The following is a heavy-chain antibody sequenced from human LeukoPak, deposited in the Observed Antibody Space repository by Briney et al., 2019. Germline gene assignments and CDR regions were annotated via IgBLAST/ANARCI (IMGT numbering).Heavy chain of an antibody. J-gene: IGHJ4*02. CDR3: ARYLTNMANTHLLFDY. CDR2: IYTSGST. D-gene: IGHD2-2*01. Sequence: KSSETLSLTCTVSGGSISSYYWSWIRQPAGKGLEWIGRIYTSGSTYYNPSLKSRVTISVDRSKNQFSLKLSSVTAADTAVYYCARYLTNMANTHLLFDYWGQGTLVTVSS. V-gene: IGHV4-4*07. CDR1: GGSISSYY.